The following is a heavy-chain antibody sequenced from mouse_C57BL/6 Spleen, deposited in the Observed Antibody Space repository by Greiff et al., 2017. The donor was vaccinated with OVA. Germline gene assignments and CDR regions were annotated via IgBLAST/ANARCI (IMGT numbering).Heavy chain of an antibody. CDR1: GYAFSSSW. D-gene: IGHD2-5*01. Sequence: QVQLQQSGPELVKPGASVKISCKASGYAFSSSWMNWVKQRPGKGLEWIGRIYPGDGDTNYNGKFKGKATLTADKSSSTAYMQLSSLTSEDSAVYFCARSNSKDAMDYWGQGTSVTVSS. V-gene: IGHV1-82*01. J-gene: IGHJ4*01. CDR2: IYPGDGDT. CDR3: ARSNSKDAMDY.